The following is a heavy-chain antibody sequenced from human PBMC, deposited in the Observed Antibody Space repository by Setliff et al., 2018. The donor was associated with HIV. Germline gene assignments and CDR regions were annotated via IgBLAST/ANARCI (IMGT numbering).Heavy chain of an antibody. D-gene: IGHD2-15*01. V-gene: IGHV1-18*01. CDR1: GYTISAHG. J-gene: IGHJ5*02. CDR3: ALPYCSGGNCWSSASLPPAGWFDP. Sequence: ASVKVSCKASGYTISAHGVSWVRHVPGHGLEWMGWISGDTGDIKYSQRFEGRLTMTTETSTNTAYMELSSLRSEDTAVYYCALPYCSGGNCWSSASLPPAGWFDPWGQGTLVTVSS. CDR2: ISGDTGDI.